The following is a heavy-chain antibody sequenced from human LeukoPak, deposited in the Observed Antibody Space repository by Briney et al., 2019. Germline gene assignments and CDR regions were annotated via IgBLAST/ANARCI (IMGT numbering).Heavy chain of an antibody. V-gene: IGHV3-21*01. CDR1: GYTISSYS. CDR2: ISSSSSYI. CDR3: ARDLSILRIYDFDI. D-gene: IGHD2-21*01. J-gene: IGHJ3*02. Sequence: AESLRLSCAASGYTISSYSMSWVRQAPGKGLQWVSSISSSSSYIYYADSVKGRFTISIDNAKNSLYLQMNSLRAEDTAVYDRARDLSILRIYDFDIWGNGAMVT.